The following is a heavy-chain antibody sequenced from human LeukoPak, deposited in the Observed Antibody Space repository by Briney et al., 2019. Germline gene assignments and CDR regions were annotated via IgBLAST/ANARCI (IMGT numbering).Heavy chain of an antibody. CDR2: INGDGSNT. CDR3: ARSKSWYSTEAFDI. Sequence: GGSLRLSCAASGFTFSSHWMHWGRQAPGEGLLWVSRINGDGSNTTYADSVKGRFTISRDNAKNTLYLQMHSPRAEDKAVYHCARSKSWYSTEAFDIWGQGTMVTASS. J-gene: IGHJ3*02. CDR1: GFTFSSHW. D-gene: IGHD6-13*01. V-gene: IGHV3-74*03.